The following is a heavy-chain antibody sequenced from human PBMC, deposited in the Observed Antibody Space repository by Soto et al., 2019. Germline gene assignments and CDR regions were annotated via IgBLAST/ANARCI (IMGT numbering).Heavy chain of an antibody. V-gene: IGHV4-34*01. CDR1: GGSFSGYY. J-gene: IGHJ5*02. D-gene: IGHD2-8*02. CDR3: ARDRITGLFDP. CDR2: INHSGST. Sequence: PSETLSLTCAVYGGSFSGYYLTWIRQPPGTGLEWIGEINHSGSTNYNPSLKSRVTISVDTSKNQFSLKLTSVTAADTAVYYCARDRITGLFDPWGQGTLVTVSS.